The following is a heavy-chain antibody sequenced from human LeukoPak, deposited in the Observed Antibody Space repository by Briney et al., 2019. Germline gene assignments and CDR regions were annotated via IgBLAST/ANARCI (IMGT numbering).Heavy chain of an antibody. CDR2: IHNSGTT. CDR3: ARRYYYNLGSFPFDF. Sequence: SETLSLTCAVSGGPFSGYFWSWNRQSSGKGLEWIGEIHNSGTTNYNPSLNSRVTISEDTTKNQFYLNLSSRTAADTAVYYCARRYYYNLGSFPFDFWGQGTLVTVSS. V-gene: IGHV4-34*01. J-gene: IGHJ4*02. CDR1: GGPFSGYF. D-gene: IGHD3-10*01.